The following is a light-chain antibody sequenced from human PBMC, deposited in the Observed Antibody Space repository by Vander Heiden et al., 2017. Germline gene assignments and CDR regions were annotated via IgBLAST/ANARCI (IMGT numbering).Light chain of an antibody. Sequence: DIQMTQSPSSLSASVGDRVTITCQASQDISNYLNWYQQKPGKAPKPLIYDASNLETGVPSRFSGSGSGTDLTFTISSLQPEDIATYYCQQYDNLPLYTFGQGTKLKIK. CDR2: DAS. J-gene: IGKJ2*01. CDR1: QDISNY. V-gene: IGKV1-33*01. CDR3: QQYDNLPLYT.